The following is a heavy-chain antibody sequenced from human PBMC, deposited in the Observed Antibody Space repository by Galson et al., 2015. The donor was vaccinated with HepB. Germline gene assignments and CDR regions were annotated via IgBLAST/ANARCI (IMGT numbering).Heavy chain of an antibody. Sequence: LRLSCAASGFTFSTYPMHWVRQAPGKGLELVSGISDDGGITYSADSVKGRFTISRDNSKNAQYLQMTSLRPDDTAVYYCVKQRPITWGQGTLVTVSS. D-gene: IGHD5-24*01. J-gene: IGHJ1*01. V-gene: IGHV3-64D*06. CDR2: ISDDGGIT. CDR3: VKQRPIT. CDR1: GFTFSTYP.